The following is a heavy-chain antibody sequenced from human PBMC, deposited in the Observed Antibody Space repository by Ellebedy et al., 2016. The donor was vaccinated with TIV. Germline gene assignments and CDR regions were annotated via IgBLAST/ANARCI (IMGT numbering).Heavy chain of an antibody. V-gene: IGHV1-69*13. CDR3: ARERAGGINDF. CDR2: VIPIFDAA. Sequence: SVKVSXXASGDTFGSYALSWVRQAPGQGLEWMGGVIPIFDAAVYAQKFQGRVTITADESTRTLFMELSSLTSEDTAVYYCARERAGGINDFWGQGTLVTVSS. J-gene: IGHJ4*02. CDR1: GDTFGSYA. D-gene: IGHD6-13*01.